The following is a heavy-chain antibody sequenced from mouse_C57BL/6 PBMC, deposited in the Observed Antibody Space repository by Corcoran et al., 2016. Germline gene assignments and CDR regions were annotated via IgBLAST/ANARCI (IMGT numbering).Heavy chain of an antibody. V-gene: IGHV1-19*01. CDR3: ARNLYDYDGYFDV. Sequence: EVQLQQSGPVLVKPGASVKMSCKASGYTFTDYYMNWVKQSHGKSLEWIGVINPYNGGTSYNQKFKGKATLTVDKSSSTADMELNSLTSEDSAVYYCARNLYDYDGYFDVWGTGTTVTVSS. CDR1: GYTFTDYY. CDR2: INPYNGGT. J-gene: IGHJ1*03. D-gene: IGHD2-4*01.